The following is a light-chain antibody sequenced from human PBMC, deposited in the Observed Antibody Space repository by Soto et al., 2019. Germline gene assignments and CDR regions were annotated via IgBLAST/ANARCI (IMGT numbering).Light chain of an antibody. J-gene: IGLJ1*01. CDR1: SSDVGGHNS. V-gene: IGLV2-11*01. CDR2: DVS. Sequence: QSALTQPRSVSGSPGQSVIISCTGTSSDVGGHNSVSWYQQHPGKAPKLMIYDVSKRPSGVPDRFSGSKSGNTASLTISGLQAEDEADFYCCSYAGRYVFGTGTKVTVL. CDR3: CSYAGRYV.